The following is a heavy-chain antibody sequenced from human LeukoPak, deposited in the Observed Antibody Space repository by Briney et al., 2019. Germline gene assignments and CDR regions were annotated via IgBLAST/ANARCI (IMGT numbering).Heavy chain of an antibody. J-gene: IGHJ6*02. CDR3: ARATGAATHYYYYVMDV. CDR1: GFTFSSYA. D-gene: IGHD3-10*01. Sequence: GGSLRLSCAASGFTFSSYAMHWVRQAPGKGLEWVAVISYDGSNKYYADSVKGRFTISRDNSKNTLYLQMNSLRAEDTAVYYCARATGAATHYYYYVMDVWGQGTTVTVSS. CDR2: ISYDGSNK. V-gene: IGHV3-30-3*01.